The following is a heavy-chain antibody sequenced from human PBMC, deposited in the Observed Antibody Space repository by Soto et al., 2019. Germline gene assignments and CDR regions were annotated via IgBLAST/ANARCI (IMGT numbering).Heavy chain of an antibody. CDR2: ISSSSSDI. J-gene: IGHJ4*02. D-gene: IGHD2-8*01. CDR1: GFTFSSYS. V-gene: IGHV3-48*02. CDR3: ARDRNGVCDY. Sequence: EVQLVESGGGLVQPGGSLRLSCAASGFTFSSYSMNWVHQAPGKGLEWVSYISSSSSDIYYADSVKGRFTISRDNAKNSLYLQMNNLRDEDTAVYYCARDRNGVCDYWGQGTLVTVSS.